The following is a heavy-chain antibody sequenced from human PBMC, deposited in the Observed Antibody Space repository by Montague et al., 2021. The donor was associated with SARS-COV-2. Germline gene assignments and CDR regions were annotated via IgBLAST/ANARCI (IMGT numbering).Heavy chain of an antibody. D-gene: IGHD4-17*01. Sequence: SETLSLTCTVSGGSISSSSYYWGWIRQPPGKGLEWIGEINHSGSTNYNPSLKSRVTISVDTSKNQFSLKLSSVTAADTAVYYCARGSPTTYGDYVPDYWGREPWSPSPQ. J-gene: IGHJ4*02. CDR3: ARGSPTTYGDYVPDY. V-gene: IGHV4-39*07. CDR2: INHSGST. CDR1: GGSISSSSYY.